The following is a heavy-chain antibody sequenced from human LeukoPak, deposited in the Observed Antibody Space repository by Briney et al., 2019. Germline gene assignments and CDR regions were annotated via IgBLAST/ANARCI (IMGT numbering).Heavy chain of an antibody. V-gene: IGHV4-4*07. CDR3: ARWGANPPIAAAGPRRNHGYFDL. Sequence: SETLSLTCTVSGGSISSYYWSWIRQPAGKGLEWIGRIYTSGSTNYNPSLKSRVTMSVDTSKNQFSLKLSSVTAADTAVYYCARWGANPPIAAAGPRRNHGYFDLGGRGTLVTVSS. CDR2: IYTSGST. CDR1: GGSISSYY. D-gene: IGHD6-13*01. J-gene: IGHJ2*01.